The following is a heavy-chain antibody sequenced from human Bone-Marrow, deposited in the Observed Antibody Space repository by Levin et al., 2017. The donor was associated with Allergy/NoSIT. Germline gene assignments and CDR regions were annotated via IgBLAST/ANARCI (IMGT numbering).Heavy chain of an antibody. CDR1: GFIFSNYA. V-gene: IGHV3-30*18. J-gene: IGHJ1*01. CDR3: ANDMSYLTMGKGH. CDR2: VSSDASYK. D-gene: IGHD3-10*01. Sequence: GGSLRLSCTASGFIFSNYAMHWVRQVPGKGLEWVAVVSSDASYKYYGESVKGRFTISRDNSKNTVFLLMNSLRPEDTGVYYCANDMSYLTMGKGHWGQGTLITVSS.